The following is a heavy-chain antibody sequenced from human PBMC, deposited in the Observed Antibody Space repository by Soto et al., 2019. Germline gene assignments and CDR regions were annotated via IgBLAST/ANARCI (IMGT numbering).Heavy chain of an antibody. D-gene: IGHD2-21*01. CDR1: GGSFSGYS. CDR2: INHSGCI. J-gene: IGHJ6*03. V-gene: IGHV4-34*01. Sequence: SETLSLSCAVYGGSFSGYSWSWIRQPPGKGLEWIGEINHSGCINYNPSLKSLVTISVDTSKNQFSLKLISVTAADTAVYYCPRDFGYYMDVWGKGTTVT. CDR3: PRDFGYYMDV.